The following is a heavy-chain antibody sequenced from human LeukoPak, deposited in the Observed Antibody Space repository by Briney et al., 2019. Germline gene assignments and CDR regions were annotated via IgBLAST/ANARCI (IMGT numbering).Heavy chain of an antibody. Sequence: SVKVSCKASGGTFSSYAISWVRQAPGQGLEWMGRIIPILGIANYAQKFQGRVTITADKSTSTAYMELRRLRSDDTAMYYCARVRDRMTGYKFDYWGQGTLVTVSS. V-gene: IGHV1-69*04. CDR3: ARVRDRMTGYKFDY. D-gene: IGHD5-18*01. CDR2: IIPILGIA. J-gene: IGHJ4*02. CDR1: GGTFSSYA.